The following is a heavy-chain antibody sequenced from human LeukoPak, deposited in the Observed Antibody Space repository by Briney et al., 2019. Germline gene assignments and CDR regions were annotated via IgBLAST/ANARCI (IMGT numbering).Heavy chain of an antibody. D-gene: IGHD6-19*01. CDR2: IRSSGDI. J-gene: IGHJ4*02. CDR3: VRDTWLAY. CDR1: GFTLSSYA. Sequence: PGGSLRLSCAASGFTLSSYAMNWVRQAPGKGPEWVSCIRSSGDIYYADSVKGRFTISRDSAKNSLYLQMSSLRADDTAGYYCVRDTWLAYWGQGTLVTVSS. V-gene: IGHV3-21*01.